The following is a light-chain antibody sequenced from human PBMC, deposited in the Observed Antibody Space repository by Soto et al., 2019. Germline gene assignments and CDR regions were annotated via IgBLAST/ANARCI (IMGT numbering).Light chain of an antibody. J-gene: IGKJ5*01. V-gene: IGKV3-11*01. Sequence: EIVLTQSPATLSLSPGERATLSCRASQSVSSYLAWYQQKTGQAPRLLIYDASNRATGIPARFSGSGSGTDFNLTISSLEPEDFAVYYCQQRRNWLFSFGQGTRLEIK. CDR1: QSVSSY. CDR3: QQRRNWLFS. CDR2: DAS.